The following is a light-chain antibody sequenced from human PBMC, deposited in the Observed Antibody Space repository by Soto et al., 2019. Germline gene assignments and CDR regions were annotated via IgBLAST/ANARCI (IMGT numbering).Light chain of an antibody. CDR3: QQFAGS. Sequence: EILLTQSPGTLSLSPGERATLSCRASQSASPSSLAWYQQRPGQSPRLLIYGASSRATGIPDRFSGRGSGTDFTLIISRLEPEDFAVYYCQQFAGSFGGGTKV. V-gene: IGKV3-20*01. CDR2: GAS. CDR1: QSASPSS. J-gene: IGKJ4*02.